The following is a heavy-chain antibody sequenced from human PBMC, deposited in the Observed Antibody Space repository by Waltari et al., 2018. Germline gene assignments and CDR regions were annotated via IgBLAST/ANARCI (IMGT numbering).Heavy chain of an antibody. CDR2: INHSGST. Sequence: QLQLQESGPGLVKPSETLSLTCTVSGGSISSSSYYWGWIRQPPGKGLEWIGEINHSGSTNYNPSLKSRVTISVDTSKNQFSLKLSSVTAADTAVYYCARSSGGSWSYFDYWGQGTLVTVSS. CDR1: GGSISSSSYY. J-gene: IGHJ4*02. V-gene: IGHV4-39*07. D-gene: IGHD2-15*01. CDR3: ARSSGGSWSYFDY.